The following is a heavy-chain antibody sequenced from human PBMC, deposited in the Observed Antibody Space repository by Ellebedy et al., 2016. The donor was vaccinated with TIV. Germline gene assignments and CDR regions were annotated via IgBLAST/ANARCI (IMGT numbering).Heavy chain of an antibody. D-gene: IGHD5-18*01. Sequence: GESLKISCAASGFTFSPYAMAWVRQAPGKGLEWVSGIVGSGAEKYADSEKDRFTISRDHSKSTVDLQMRSVRAEDTAVYFCAKDRTSCDGYWVFDNWGQGTLVSVSS. CDR1: GFTFSPYA. V-gene: IGHV3-23*01. J-gene: IGHJ4*02. CDR2: IVGSGA. CDR3: AKDRTSCDGYWVFDN.